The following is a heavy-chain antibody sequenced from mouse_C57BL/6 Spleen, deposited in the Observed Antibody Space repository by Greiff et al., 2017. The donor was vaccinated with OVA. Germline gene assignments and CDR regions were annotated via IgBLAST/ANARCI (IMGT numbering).Heavy chain of an antibody. Sequence: EVQLQQSVAELVRPGASVKLSCTASGFYIKNTYMHWVKQRPEQGLEWIGRIDPANGNTKYAPKFQGKATITADTSSNTAYLQLSSLTSEDTAIYYCALPYYSNYDWFAYWGQGTLVTVSA. CDR2: IDPANGNT. V-gene: IGHV14-3*01. CDR1: GFYIKNTY. D-gene: IGHD2-5*01. CDR3: ALPYYSNYDWFAY. J-gene: IGHJ3*01.